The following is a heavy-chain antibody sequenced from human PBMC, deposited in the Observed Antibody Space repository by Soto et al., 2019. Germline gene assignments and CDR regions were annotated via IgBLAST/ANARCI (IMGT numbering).Heavy chain of an antibody. J-gene: IGHJ4*02. CDR2: ISYDGSNK. V-gene: IGHV3-30*18. Sequence: QVQLLESGGGVVQPGRSLRLSCAASGFTFSSYGMHWVRQAPGKGLEWVAVISYDGSNKYYADSVKGRFTISRDNSKNTMYLQMNSLRGEDTAVYYCAKPYVPGGGVFDFWGQGTLVTVSS. CDR3: AKPYVPGGGVFDF. CDR1: GFTFSSYG. D-gene: IGHD3-10*02.